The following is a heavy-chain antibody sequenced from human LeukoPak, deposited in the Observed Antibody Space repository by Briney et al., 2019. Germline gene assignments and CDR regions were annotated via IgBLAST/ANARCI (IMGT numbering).Heavy chain of an antibody. CDR1: RYTFTSYD. Sequence: ASVKDSCKASRYTFTSYDINCVRPATGQELEWMGCMNPNSGNTGIAQKFQGRVNMTRNTSISKAYMELSSLRSEDTAVYYCARVPTQVVVLGYYYMDVWGKGTTVTVSS. CDR3: ARVPTQVVVLGYYYMDV. CDR2: MNPNSGNT. D-gene: IGHD2-2*01. V-gene: IGHV1-8*01. J-gene: IGHJ6*03.